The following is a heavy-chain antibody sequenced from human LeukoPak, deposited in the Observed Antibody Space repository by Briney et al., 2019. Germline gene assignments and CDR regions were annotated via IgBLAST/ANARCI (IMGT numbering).Heavy chain of an antibody. CDR1: GYTFTSYG. V-gene: IGHV1-18*01. CDR2: ISAFNGNT. CDR3: TRETSSRYFDY. Sequence: GSVKVSCKASGYTFTSYGISWVRQAPGQGLEWMGWISAFNGNTNYAQKLQGRVTMTTDTSTSTVYMELRSLRSDDTAVYYCTRETSSRYFDYWGQGTLVTVSS. J-gene: IGHJ4*02.